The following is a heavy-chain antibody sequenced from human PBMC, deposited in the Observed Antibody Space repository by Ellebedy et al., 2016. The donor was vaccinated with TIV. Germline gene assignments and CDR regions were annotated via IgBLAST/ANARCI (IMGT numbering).Heavy chain of an antibody. V-gene: IGHV1-18*01. CDR3: ARRVVVVEHSWLDP. J-gene: IGHJ5*02. CDR2: ISAYNGNT. CDR1: GYTFTSYG. D-gene: IGHD2-15*01. Sequence: AASVKVSCKASGYTFTSYGISWVRQAPGQGLEWMGWISAYNGNTNYAQKLQGRVTMTTDTSTSTAYMELRSLRYDDTAVYYCARRVVVVEHSWLDPWGQGTLVTVSS.